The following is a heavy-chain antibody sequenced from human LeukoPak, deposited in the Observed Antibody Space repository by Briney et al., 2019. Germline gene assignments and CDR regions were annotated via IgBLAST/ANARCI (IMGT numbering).Heavy chain of an antibody. CDR3: ECSSSSDPEGYYYYYMDV. D-gene: IGHD6-6*01. CDR1: GFTFSSYA. CDR2: ISSNGGST. V-gene: IGHV3-64*01. Sequence: GGSLRLSCAASGFTFSSYAMHWVRQAPGKGLEYVSAISSNGGSTYYANSVKGRFTISRDNSKNTLYLQMNSLRAEDTAVYYCECSSSSDPEGYYYYYMDVWGKGTTVTVSS. J-gene: IGHJ6*03.